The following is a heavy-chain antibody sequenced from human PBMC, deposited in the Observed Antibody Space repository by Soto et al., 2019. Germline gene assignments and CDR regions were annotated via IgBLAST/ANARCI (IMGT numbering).Heavy chain of an antibody. V-gene: IGHV4-30-4*01. CDR3: AREGFYGDSSVYFDY. J-gene: IGHJ4*02. Sequence: QVQLQESGPGLVKPSQTLSLTCTVSGGSISSGDYYWSWIRQPPGKGLEWIGYIYYSGSTYYNPSLKSRVTIPVDTSKNQFSLKLSSVTAADTAVYYCAREGFYGDSSVYFDYWGQGTLVTVSS. CDR2: IYYSGST. CDR1: GGSISSGDYY. D-gene: IGHD4-17*01.